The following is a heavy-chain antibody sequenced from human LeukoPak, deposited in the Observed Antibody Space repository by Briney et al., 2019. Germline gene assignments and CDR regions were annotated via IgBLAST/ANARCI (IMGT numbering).Heavy chain of an antibody. CDR3: ARDPAQSYYTDV. V-gene: IGHV1-2*02. J-gene: IGHJ6*03. CDR2: MNPKSPGT. CDR1: GYSFTAYY. Sequence: GASVTVSFKASGYSFTAYYIHWVRQAPGQGLEWMGWMNPKSPGTNYAQKFQGRVTMTRDTSISTAYMELSSLTSDDSAVYYCARDPAQSYYTDVWGIGTTVTVSS.